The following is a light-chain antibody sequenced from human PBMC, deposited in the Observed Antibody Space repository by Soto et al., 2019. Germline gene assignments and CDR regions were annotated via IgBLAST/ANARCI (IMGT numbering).Light chain of an antibody. V-gene: IGKV3-20*01. CDR2: GAS. Sequence: EIVLTQSPGTLSLSPGERANLSCRASQSVSSSYLVWYQQKPGQAPSLLIYGASSRATGIPDRFSGSGSGTDFTLTISRLEPEDFAVYFCQQYYTSPLTFGGGTKVEIK. J-gene: IGKJ4*01. CDR1: QSVSSSY. CDR3: QQYYTSPLT.